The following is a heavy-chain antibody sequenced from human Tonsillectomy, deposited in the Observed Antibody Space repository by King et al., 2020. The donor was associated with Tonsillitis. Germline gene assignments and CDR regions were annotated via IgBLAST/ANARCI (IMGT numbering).Heavy chain of an antibody. J-gene: IGHJ4*02. CDR3: ARLYYDSSGYYYENLGHFDY. D-gene: IGHD3-22*01. CDR2: IYYNGST. V-gene: IGHV4-59*01. Sequence: VQLQESGPGLVKPSETLSLTCTVSGGSINNYYWSWIRQPPGKGLEWIGYIYYNGSTNYNPSLKSRVTISVDTSKNQFSLKLSSVTAADTAVYYCARLYYDSSGYYYENLGHFDYWGQGTLVTVSS. CDR1: GGSINNYY.